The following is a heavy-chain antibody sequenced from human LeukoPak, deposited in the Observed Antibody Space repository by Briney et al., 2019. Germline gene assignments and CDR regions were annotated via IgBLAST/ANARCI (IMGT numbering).Heavy chain of an antibody. Sequence: LSLTCTVSGGSISSSSYYWGWIRQPPGKGLEWVSYISTSGSTTSYADSVKGRFTISRDNAKNSLYLQMDSLRGEDTAVYYCARTARLLDLWGQGTLVTVSS. V-gene: IGHV3-11*04. CDR2: ISTSGSTT. D-gene: IGHD6-6*01. CDR1: GGSISSSSYY. J-gene: IGHJ5*02. CDR3: ARTARLLDL.